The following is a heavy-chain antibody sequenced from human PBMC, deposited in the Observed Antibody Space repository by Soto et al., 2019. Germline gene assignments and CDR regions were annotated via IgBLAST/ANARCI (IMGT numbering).Heavy chain of an antibody. D-gene: IGHD3-22*01. Sequence: QVQLVQSGAEVKKPGASVKVSCKASGYTFTSYDVNWVRQATGQGLEWMGWMNPNSGNTGYAQKFQGRVTMTRNTSISTAYMELSSLRSEDTAVYYCARRNYDSSGYYYVNYYYGMDVWGQGTTVTVSS. J-gene: IGHJ6*02. CDR2: MNPNSGNT. CDR1: GYTFTSYD. CDR3: ARRNYDSSGYYYVNYYYGMDV. V-gene: IGHV1-8*01.